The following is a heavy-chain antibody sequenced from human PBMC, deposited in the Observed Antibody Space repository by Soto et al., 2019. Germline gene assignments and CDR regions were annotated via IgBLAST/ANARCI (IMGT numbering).Heavy chain of an antibody. Sequence: EVQLLASGGGLVQPGGSLRLSCAASEFTFSSYSIIWVRQAPGKGLEWVSGVNGGGDITYYAESVKGRFTITRNNSKNTLYLQMNRLIAEDTAVLYCARGHFGVTMAVWGQETTVTVSS. CDR1: EFTFSSYS. D-gene: IGHD3-3*01. CDR2: VNGGGDIT. CDR3: ARGHFGVTMAV. J-gene: IGHJ6*02. V-gene: IGHV3-23*01.